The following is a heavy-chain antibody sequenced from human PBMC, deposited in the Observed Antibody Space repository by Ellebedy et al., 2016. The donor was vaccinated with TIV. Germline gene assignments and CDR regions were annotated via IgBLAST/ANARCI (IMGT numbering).Heavy chain of an antibody. Sequence: GESLKISXAASGFTFSSYAMSWVRQAPGKGLEWVANIKQDGTEKYSVDSLKGRFTISRDNAKNSLYLQMNSLSAEDTAVYYCARSQWLPQDIFDIWGQGTMVTVSS. CDR3: ARSQWLPQDIFDI. CDR2: IKQDGTEK. V-gene: IGHV3-7*01. J-gene: IGHJ3*02. D-gene: IGHD6-19*01. CDR1: GFTFSSYA.